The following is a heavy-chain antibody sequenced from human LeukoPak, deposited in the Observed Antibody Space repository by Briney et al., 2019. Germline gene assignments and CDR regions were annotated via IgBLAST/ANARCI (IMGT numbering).Heavy chain of an antibody. CDR3: ARGPSYCGGDCYYYFDY. CDR1: GFTFSRHW. Sequence: GGSLRLSCAASGFTFSRHWMSWVRQAPGKGLEWVANIKEDGSEKDYVDSVKGRFTISRDNAKNSLYLQMNSLRAEDTAVYYCARGPSYCGGDCYYYFDYWGQGTLVTVSS. J-gene: IGHJ4*02. V-gene: IGHV3-7*01. CDR2: IKEDGSEK. D-gene: IGHD2-21*01.